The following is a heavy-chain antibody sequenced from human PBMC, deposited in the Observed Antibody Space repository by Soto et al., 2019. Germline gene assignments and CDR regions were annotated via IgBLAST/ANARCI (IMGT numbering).Heavy chain of an antibody. CDR2: IKQDGSEK. D-gene: IGHD6-19*01. CDR3: ARDYSSGWYGVRYYYYYGMDV. J-gene: IGHJ6*02. V-gene: IGHV3-7*01. Sequence: ESGGGLVQPGGSLRLSCAASGFTFSSYWMSWVRQAPGKGLEWVANIKQDGSEKYYVDSVKGRFTISRDNAKNSLYLQMNSLRAEDTAVYYCARDYSSGWYGVRYYYYYGMDVWGQGTTVTVSS. CDR1: GFTFSSYW.